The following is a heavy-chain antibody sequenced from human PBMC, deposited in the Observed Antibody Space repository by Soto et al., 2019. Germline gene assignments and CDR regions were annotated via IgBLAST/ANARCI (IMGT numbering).Heavy chain of an antibody. CDR2: IKQDGSEK. Sequence: GGSLRLSCAASGFTFSSYWMSWVRQAPGKGLEWVANIKQDGSEKYYVDSVKGRFTISRDNAKNSLYLQMNSLRAEDTAVYYCARDSAYITMVRGVIDYWGQGTLVTVSS. J-gene: IGHJ4*02. V-gene: IGHV3-7*05. D-gene: IGHD3-10*01. CDR3: ARDSAYITMVRGVIDY. CDR1: GFTFSSYW.